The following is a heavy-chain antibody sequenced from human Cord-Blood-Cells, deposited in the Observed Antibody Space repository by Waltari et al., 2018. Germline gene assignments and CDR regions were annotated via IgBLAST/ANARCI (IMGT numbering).Heavy chain of an antibody. CDR2: IYHSGST. CDR3: ARIRTNSGSYFDY. V-gene: IGHV4-38-2*01. Sequence: QVQLQESGPGLVKPSETLSLTCAVSGYSISSGYYWGWIRQPPGKGLEWIGSIYHSGSTYYNPALKSRVTISGDTSKNQFSLKLSSVTAADTAVYYCARIRTNSGSYFDYWGQGTLVTVSS. J-gene: IGHJ4*02. D-gene: IGHD1-26*01. CDR1: GYSISSGYY.